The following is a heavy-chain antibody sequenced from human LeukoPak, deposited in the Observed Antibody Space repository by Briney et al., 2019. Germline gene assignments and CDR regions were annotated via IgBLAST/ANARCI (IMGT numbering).Heavy chain of an antibody. V-gene: IGHV3-74*01. CDR3: ARGYGDYYFDY. J-gene: IGHJ4*02. D-gene: IGHD4-17*01. CDR2: INSDGSST. Sequence: GGSLRLSCAAAGFTFSSYWMHWVRQATGKGLVWVSRINSDGSSTSYADSVKGRFTISRDNAKNTLYLQMNSLRAEDTAVYYCARGYGDYYFDYWGQGTLVTVSS. CDR1: GFTFSSYW.